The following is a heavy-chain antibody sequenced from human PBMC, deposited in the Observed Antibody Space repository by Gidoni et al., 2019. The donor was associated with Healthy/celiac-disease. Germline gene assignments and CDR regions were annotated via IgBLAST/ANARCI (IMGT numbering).Heavy chain of an antibody. V-gene: IGHV1-46*01. J-gene: IGHJ6*02. D-gene: IGHD3-10*02. Sequence: QVQLVQSGAEVKKPGASVKVSCKASGYTFTSYYMHWVRQAPGQGLEWMGIINPSGGSTSYAQKFQGRVTMTRDTSTSTVYMELSSLRSEDTAVYYCARVLEAARYVRGLIGDYYYGMDVWGQGTTVTVSS. CDR1: GYTFTSYY. CDR3: ARVLEAARYVRGLIGDYYYGMDV. CDR2: INPSGGST.